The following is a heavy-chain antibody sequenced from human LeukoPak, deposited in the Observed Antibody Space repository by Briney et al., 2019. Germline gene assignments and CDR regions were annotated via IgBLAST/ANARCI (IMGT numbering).Heavy chain of an antibody. D-gene: IGHD3-22*01. CDR3: ARGSEYYYDSSGYLTPYYFDY. V-gene: IGHV1-2*02. Sequence: ASVKVSCKASGYTFTGYYTHWVRQAPGQGLEWMGWINPNSGGTNYAQKFQGRVTMTRDTSISTAYMELSRLRSDDTAVYYCARGSEYYYDSSGYLTPYYFDYWGQGTLVTVSS. J-gene: IGHJ4*02. CDR2: INPNSGGT. CDR1: GYTFTGYY.